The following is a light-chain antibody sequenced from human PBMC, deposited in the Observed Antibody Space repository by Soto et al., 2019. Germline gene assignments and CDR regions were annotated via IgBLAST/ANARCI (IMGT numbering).Light chain of an antibody. V-gene: IGLV2-14*01. Sequence: QSALTQPASVSGSPGQSITISCTGTSSDVGGYNYVSWYQQHPGKAPKIMIYEVNNRPSGVSNRFSGSKSGNTASLTISGRQAEDESDYYCSSYTSSSTLVVFGGGTKLTVL. J-gene: IGLJ2*01. CDR1: SSDVGGYNY. CDR2: EVN. CDR3: SSYTSSSTLVV.